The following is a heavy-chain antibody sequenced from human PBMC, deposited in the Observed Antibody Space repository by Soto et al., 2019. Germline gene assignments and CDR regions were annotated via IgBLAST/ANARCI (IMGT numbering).Heavy chain of an antibody. D-gene: IGHD4-17*01. CDR2: INSDGSTT. V-gene: IGHV3-74*01. CDR3: ASAKIGDYFQVY. J-gene: IGHJ4*02. CDR1: GFTFSGYW. Sequence: EVQLVESGGGLVQPGGSLRLSCAVSGFTFSGYWMHWVRQAPGKGLVWVSRINSDGSTTNYADSVKSRFTISRDNAKDTLYLQMDSLRAEDTAVYYCASAKIGDYFQVYWGQGTLVTVSS.